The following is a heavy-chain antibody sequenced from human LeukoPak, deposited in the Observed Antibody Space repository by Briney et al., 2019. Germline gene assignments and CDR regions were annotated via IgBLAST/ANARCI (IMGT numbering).Heavy chain of an antibody. CDR3: ARAVHYSGTSDQYTGGWYYFDF. V-gene: IGHV4-59*01. CDR2: IYYSGST. Sequence: PSETLSLTCTVSGGSISSYYWSWIRQPPGKGLEWIGYIYYSGSTNYNPSLKSRVTISVDKPKNQFSLKLSSVTAADTAVYYCARAVHYSGTSDQYTGGWYYFDFWGQGTLVTVSS. J-gene: IGHJ4*02. D-gene: IGHD3-10*01. CDR1: GGSISSYY.